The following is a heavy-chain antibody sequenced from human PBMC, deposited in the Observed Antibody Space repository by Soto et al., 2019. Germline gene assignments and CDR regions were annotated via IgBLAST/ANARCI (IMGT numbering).Heavy chain of an antibody. J-gene: IGHJ3*01. CDR2: IWHDGSQK. Sequence: QVQLVESGGGVVQPERSLSLSCVATGLTFSNYGIHWVRQAPGRGLGWVAVIWHDGSQKYSADSVRGRFTISRDNSLNTVYLQLNGGGAEGLAVYYCAGRVDPFHVWGQGTMVTVSS. CDR3: AGRVDPFHV. CDR1: GLTFSNYG. V-gene: IGHV3-33*01.